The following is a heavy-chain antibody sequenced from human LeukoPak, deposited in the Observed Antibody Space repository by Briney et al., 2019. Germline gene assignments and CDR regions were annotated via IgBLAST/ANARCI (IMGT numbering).Heavy chain of an antibody. CDR2: ISAYNGNT. J-gene: IGHJ4*02. CDR3: ARARLGDGYFDY. Sequence: ASVKVSCKASGYTFTSYGISWVRQAPGQGLEWMGWISAYNGNTNYAQKLQGRVTMTTDTSTSTAYMELRSLRSNDTAVYYCARARLGDGYFDYWGQGTLVTVSS. V-gene: IGHV1-18*04. CDR1: GYTFTSYG. D-gene: IGHD3-10*01.